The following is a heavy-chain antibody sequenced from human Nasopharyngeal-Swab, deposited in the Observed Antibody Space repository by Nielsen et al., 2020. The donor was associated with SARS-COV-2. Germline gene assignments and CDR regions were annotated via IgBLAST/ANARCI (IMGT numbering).Heavy chain of an antibody. Sequence: VSVKVSCKASGYTITSYGISWVRQAPGQGLEWMGWISAYNGNINYAQKLQGRVTMTTDTSTSTTYMELRRLRSDDTAVYYCARVGPDNLVVVAAAPDYWGQGTLVTVSS. D-gene: IGHD2-15*01. CDR3: ARVGPDNLVVVAAAPDY. J-gene: IGHJ4*02. CDR1: GYTITSYG. V-gene: IGHV1-18*01. CDR2: ISAYNGNI.